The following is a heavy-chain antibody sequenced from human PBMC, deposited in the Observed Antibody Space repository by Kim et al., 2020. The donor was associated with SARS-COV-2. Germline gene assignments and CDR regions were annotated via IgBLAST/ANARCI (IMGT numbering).Heavy chain of an antibody. CDR1: GGSFSGYY. J-gene: IGHJ4*02. CDR3: AGPRGYCSGGSCGFDY. D-gene: IGHD2-15*01. V-gene: IGHV4-34*01. Sequence: SETLSLTCAVYGGSFSGYYWSWIRQPPGKGLEWIGEINHSGSTNYNPSLKSRVTISVDTTKNQFSLKLSSVTAADTAVYYCAGPRGYCSGGSCGFDYWGQGTLVTVSS. CDR2: INHSGST.